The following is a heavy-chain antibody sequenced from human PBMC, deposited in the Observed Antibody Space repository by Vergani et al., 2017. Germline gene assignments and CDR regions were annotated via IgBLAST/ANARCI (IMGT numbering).Heavy chain of an antibody. CDR1: GFTFNSYG. CDR2: IRSDESRR. J-gene: IGHJ4*02. Sequence: QVQLVESGGGVVQPGGSLRLSCAASGFTFNSYGMHWVRQAPGKGLEWVASIRSDESRRYYGDSMEGPFTISRDNSKNTLYLQMKSLRPEDTAVYYCAKEVGGYCSGGTCYPEYWGQGTLVIVSS. CDR3: AKEVGGYCSGGTCYPEY. D-gene: IGHD2-15*01. V-gene: IGHV3-30*02.